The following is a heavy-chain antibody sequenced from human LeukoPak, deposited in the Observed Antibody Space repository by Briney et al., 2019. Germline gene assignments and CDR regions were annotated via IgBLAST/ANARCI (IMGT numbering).Heavy chain of an antibody. CDR3: AKDSSGWYFDY. J-gene: IGHJ4*02. Sequence: GGSLRLSCAASGFTFSNYAMHWVRQAPGKGLEWVSGITVSGGRTYYADSVKGRFTIFRDNSKNTLYLQMYSLTAEDTAVYYCAKDSSGWYFDYWGQGTLVTVSS. CDR2: ITVSGGRT. D-gene: IGHD6-19*01. CDR1: GFTFSNYA. V-gene: IGHV3-23*01.